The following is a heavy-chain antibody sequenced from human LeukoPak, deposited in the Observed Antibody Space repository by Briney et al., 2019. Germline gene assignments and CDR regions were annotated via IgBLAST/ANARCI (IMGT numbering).Heavy chain of an antibody. CDR1: GFTFSSYA. V-gene: IGHV3-30*04. CDR2: ISYDGSNK. Sequence: GGTLRLSCAASGFTFSSYAMHGVRQAPGKGLEWVAVISYDGSNKYYADSVKGRFTISRDNSKNTLYLQMNSLRAEDTAVYYCAIIRTRWDYDYVVGQSSGPAFDIWGQGTMVTVSS. J-gene: IGHJ3*02. D-gene: IGHD3-16*01. CDR3: AIIRTRWDYDYVVGQSSGPAFDI.